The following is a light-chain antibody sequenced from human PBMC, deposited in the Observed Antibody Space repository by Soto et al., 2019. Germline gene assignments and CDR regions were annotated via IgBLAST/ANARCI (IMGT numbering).Light chain of an antibody. CDR2: ANN. CDR1: SSNIGTNN. Sequence: QSVLTQPPSVSGAPGQRVTISCTWSSSNIGTNNVHWYQHLPGAAPKVLIYANNNRPSGVPDRFSVSKSGNSASLAITGLQAEDEADYYCQSYDSNLNGLYVFGTGTKVTVL. V-gene: IGLV1-40*01. CDR3: QSYDSNLNGLYV. J-gene: IGLJ1*01.